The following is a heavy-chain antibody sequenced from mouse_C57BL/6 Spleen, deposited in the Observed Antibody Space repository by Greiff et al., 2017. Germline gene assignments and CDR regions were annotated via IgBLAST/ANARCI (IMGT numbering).Heavy chain of an antibody. V-gene: IGHV1-53*01. J-gene: IGHJ3*01. D-gene: IGHD1-1*01. Sequence: QVQLQQPGTELVKPGASVKLSCKASGYTFTSYWMHWVKQRPGQGLEWIGNINPSNGGTNYNQKFKSKATLTVDKSSSTAYMQLSSLTSEDFAGYRCASALHVAGAIAYWGQGTLVTVSA. CDR1: GYTFTSYW. CDR3: ASALHVAGAIAY. CDR2: INPSNGGT.